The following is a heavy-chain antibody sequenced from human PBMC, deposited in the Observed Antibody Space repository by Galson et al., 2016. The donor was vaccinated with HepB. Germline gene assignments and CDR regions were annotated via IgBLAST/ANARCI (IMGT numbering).Heavy chain of an antibody. CDR3: ARTVVAGALYYYYGLDV. D-gene: IGHD2-21*01. CDR1: GFSLDNSDMC. V-gene: IGHV2-70*01. CDR2: IDSDDDK. J-gene: IGHJ6*02. Sequence: PALVKPTQTLTLTCTFSGFSLDNSDMCVSWIRQPPGKAPEWLALIDSDDDKFYSSSLKTRLTISKDTSKNQVVLTMTNMDPVDTATYFCARTVVAGALYYYYGLDVWGPGTTVTVSS.